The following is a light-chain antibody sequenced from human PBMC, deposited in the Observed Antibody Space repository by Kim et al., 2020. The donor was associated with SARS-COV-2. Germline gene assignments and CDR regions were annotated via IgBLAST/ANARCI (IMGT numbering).Light chain of an antibody. CDR2: EVS. CDR1: ASVSSY. Sequence: SPGERATLSCRASASVSSYLMWYQQKPGQAPRPLIYEVSIRATGVPARFSGSGSGTDFTLTISSLEPEDFAVYYCHQRTNWPPWTFGQGTKVDIK. V-gene: IGKV3-11*01. CDR3: HQRTNWPPWT. J-gene: IGKJ1*01.